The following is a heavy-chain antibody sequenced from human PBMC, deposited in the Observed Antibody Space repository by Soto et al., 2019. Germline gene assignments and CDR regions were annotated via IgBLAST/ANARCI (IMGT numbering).Heavy chain of an antibody. V-gene: IGHV3-48*01. D-gene: IGHD4-17*01. CDR2: ISSSSSTI. Sequence: GGSLRLSCAASGFTFSSYSMNWVRQAPGKGLEWVSYISSSSSTIYYADSVKGRFTISRDNAKNSLYLQMNSLRAEDTAVYYCATFDQNTVTTGDAFDIWGQGTMVTVSS. J-gene: IGHJ3*02. CDR1: GFTFSSYS. CDR3: ATFDQNTVTTGDAFDI.